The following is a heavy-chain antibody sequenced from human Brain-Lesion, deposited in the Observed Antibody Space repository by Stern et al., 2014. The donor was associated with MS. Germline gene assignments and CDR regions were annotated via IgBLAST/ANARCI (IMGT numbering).Heavy chain of an antibody. J-gene: IGHJ4*02. Sequence: EVQLLESGAEVKKPGESLKISCKGSGYIFTNYWIGWVRQMPGKGLEWMGIIYPGDSDTRYSPSFQGRVTISADKSISTAYLQWNSLRASDTAIYYCARGNITLIREDYFNYWGQGTLVTVSS. CDR1: GYIFTNYW. CDR3: ARGNITLIREDYFNY. CDR2: IYPGDSDT. V-gene: IGHV5-51*01. D-gene: IGHD3-10*02.